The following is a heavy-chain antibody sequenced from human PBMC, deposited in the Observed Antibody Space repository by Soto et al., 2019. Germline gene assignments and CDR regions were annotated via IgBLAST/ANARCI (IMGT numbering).Heavy chain of an antibody. CDR3: AAAPYYYDSSGYYFDY. V-gene: IGHV1-58*01. Sequence: ASVKVSCKASGFAFSSSAVQWVRQARGQRLEWIGWIVVGSGNTNYAQKFHQRVTITRDMSTSTAYMELSSLRSDDTAVYYCAAAPYYYDSSGYYFDYWG. CDR2: IVVGSGNT. CDR1: GFAFSSSA. J-gene: IGHJ4*01. D-gene: IGHD3-22*01.